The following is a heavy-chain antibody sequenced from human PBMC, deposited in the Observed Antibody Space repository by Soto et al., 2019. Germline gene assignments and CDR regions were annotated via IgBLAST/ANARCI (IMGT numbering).Heavy chain of an antibody. D-gene: IGHD6-19*01. Sequence: GGSLRLSCAASGFTFSSYAMHWVRQAPGKGLEWVAVISYDGSNKYYADSVKGRFTISRDNSKNTLYLQMNSLRAEDTAVYYCARADSSGPYYYYGMDVWGQGTTVTVSS. CDR1: GFTFSSYA. V-gene: IGHV3-30-3*01. J-gene: IGHJ6*02. CDR3: ARADSSGPYYYYGMDV. CDR2: ISYDGSNK.